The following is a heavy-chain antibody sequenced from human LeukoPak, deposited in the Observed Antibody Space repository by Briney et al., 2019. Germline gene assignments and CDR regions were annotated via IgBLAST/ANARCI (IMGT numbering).Heavy chain of an antibody. Sequence: SSETLSLTCTVSGGSISSGDYYWSWIRQPPGKGLEWIGYIYYSGSTYYNPSLKSRVTIAVDTSKNHFSLSLTSVTAADTAVYFCARVRETGTEGLAVDPWGQGTLVTVSS. CDR3: ARVRETGTEGLAVDP. D-gene: IGHD1-7*01. CDR2: IYYSGST. CDR1: GGSISSGDYY. V-gene: IGHV4-30-4*08. J-gene: IGHJ5*02.